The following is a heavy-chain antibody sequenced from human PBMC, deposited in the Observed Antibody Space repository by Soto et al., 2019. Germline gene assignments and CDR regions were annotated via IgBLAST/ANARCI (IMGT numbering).Heavy chain of an antibody. CDR2: ISNDGRNT. CDR3: AKVIRADSTSSNFYYYSAMDV. J-gene: IGHJ6*02. V-gene: IGHV3-30*18. CDR1: GFSFSAYG. D-gene: IGHD6-6*01. Sequence: QVQMVESGGGVVQPGRSLRLSCAASGFSFSAYGLHWVRQAPGKGLEWLAVISNDGRNTYYADSVNGRFTISRDNSKDTLFLQMNSLRGEDTAIYYCAKVIRADSTSSNFYYYSAMDVWGQGTTVTVSS.